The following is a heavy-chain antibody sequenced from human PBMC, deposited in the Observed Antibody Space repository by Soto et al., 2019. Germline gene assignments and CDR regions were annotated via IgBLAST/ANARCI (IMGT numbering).Heavy chain of an antibody. Sequence: SETLSLTCAVYGGSFSGYYWSWIRQPPGKGLEWIGEINHSGSTNYNPSLKSRVTISVDTSKNQFSLKLSSVTAAGTAVYYCARYLRTTVTSPGYYYYYMDVWGKGTTVTVSS. V-gene: IGHV4-34*01. CDR2: INHSGST. CDR3: ARYLRTTVTSPGYYYYYMDV. CDR1: GGSFSGYY. J-gene: IGHJ6*03. D-gene: IGHD4-4*01.